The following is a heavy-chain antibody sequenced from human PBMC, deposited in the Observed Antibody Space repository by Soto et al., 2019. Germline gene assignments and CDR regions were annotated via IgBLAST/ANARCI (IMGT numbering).Heavy chain of an antibody. CDR2: IKSKTDGGTT. J-gene: IGHJ4*02. Sequence: GGSLRLSCAASGFTFSNACMNWVRQAPGKGLEWVGRIKSKTDGGTTDYAAPVKGRFTISRDDSKNTLYLQMNSLKTEDTAVYYCTTGEWNYSGNFDYWGQGTLVTVSS. CDR1: GFTFSNAC. V-gene: IGHV3-15*07. D-gene: IGHD1-7*01. CDR3: TTGEWNYSGNFDY.